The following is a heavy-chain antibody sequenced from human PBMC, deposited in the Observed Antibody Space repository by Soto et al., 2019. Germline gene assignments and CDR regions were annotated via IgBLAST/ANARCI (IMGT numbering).Heavy chain of an antibody. D-gene: IGHD3-3*01. CDR2: ISYDGSNK. CDR3: ARDQGATYYDFWSGYPRGYGMDV. CDR1: GFTFSSYA. V-gene: IGHV3-30-3*01. Sequence: PGGSLRLSCAASGFTFSSYAMHWVRQAPGKGLECVAVISYDGSNKYYADSVKGRFTISRDNSKNTLYLQMNSLRAEDTAVYYCARDQGATYYDFWSGYPRGYGMDVWGQGTTVTVYS. J-gene: IGHJ6*02.